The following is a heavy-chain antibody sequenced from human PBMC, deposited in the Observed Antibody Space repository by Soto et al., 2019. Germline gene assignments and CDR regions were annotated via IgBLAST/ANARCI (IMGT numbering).Heavy chain of an antibody. V-gene: IGHV3-23*01. J-gene: IGHJ6*02. Sequence: EVQLLESGGGLVQPGGSLRLSCAASGFTFSSYAMSWVRQAPGKGLEWVSAISGSGGSTYYADSVKGRFTISRDNSKNTLYLQMQSLRAEDTAVYYCAKGRHIVVVPAAIPADYYGMDVWGQGTTVTVSS. CDR3: AKGRHIVVVPAAIPADYYGMDV. CDR2: ISGSGGST. D-gene: IGHD2-2*01. CDR1: GFTFSSYA.